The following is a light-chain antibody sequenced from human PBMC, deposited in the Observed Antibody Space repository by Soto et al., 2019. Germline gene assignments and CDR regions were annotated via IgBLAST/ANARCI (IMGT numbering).Light chain of an antibody. V-gene: IGKV1-5*02. CDR2: DVS. J-gene: IGKJ1*01. CDR1: ESISSW. CDR3: QQYNSYSPWT. Sequence: IPLTQSPSTLPASLVDPFTLICRASESISSWLAWYQQKPGKAPKLLIYDVSKLRRGVPSRFSGGGSGTEFILTISSLQPEDFATYFCQQYNSYSPWTFGQGTKVDIK.